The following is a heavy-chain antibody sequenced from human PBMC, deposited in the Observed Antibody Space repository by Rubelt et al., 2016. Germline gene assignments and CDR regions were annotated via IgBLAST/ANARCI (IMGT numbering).Heavy chain of an antibody. Sequence: QITLKESGPTLVKPTQTLTLTCTFSGFSLSTSGVGVGWIRQPPGKALEWLALIYWDDDKRYSPSLKSRLTITKDTSKNQVVRTMTNMDPVDTATYYGAPTMCGVVYHRHAAFDIWGQGTMVTVSS. J-gene: IGHJ3*02. CDR2: IYWDDDK. CDR1: GFSLSTSGVG. D-gene: IGHD3-3*01. CDR3: APTMCGVVYHRHAAFDI. V-gene: IGHV2-5*02.